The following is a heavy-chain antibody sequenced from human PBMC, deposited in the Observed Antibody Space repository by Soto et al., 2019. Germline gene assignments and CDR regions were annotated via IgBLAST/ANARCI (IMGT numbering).Heavy chain of an antibody. CDR2: IYRGGGR. Sequence: EVHLVESGGGLIQPGGSLRLICAASGFSVSREYITWVRQAPGKGLEWVSIIYRGGGRYYADSVRGRFIISRDDSKNMVFLQMNSLRAEDTAVYYCARRDDSETFDIWGQGTMVTVSS. CDR3: ARRDDSETFDI. J-gene: IGHJ3*02. CDR1: GFSVSREY. V-gene: IGHV3-53*01. D-gene: IGHD5-18*01.